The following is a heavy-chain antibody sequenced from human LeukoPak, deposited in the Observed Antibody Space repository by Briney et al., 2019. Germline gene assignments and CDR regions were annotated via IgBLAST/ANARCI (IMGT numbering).Heavy chain of an antibody. CDR1: GFTFSNYD. CDR2: ISYDGSNK. CDR3: AKDSSGWYAWED. V-gene: IGHV3-30*18. Sequence: GGSLRLSCAASGFTFSNYDMHWVRQAPGKGLEWVAVISYDGSNKYYADSVKGRFTISRDNSKNTLYLQMNSLRAEDTAVYYCAKDSSGWYAWEDWGQGTLVTVSS. D-gene: IGHD6-19*01. J-gene: IGHJ4*02.